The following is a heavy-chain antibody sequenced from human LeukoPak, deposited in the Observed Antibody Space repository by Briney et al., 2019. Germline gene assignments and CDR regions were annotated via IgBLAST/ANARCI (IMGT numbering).Heavy chain of an antibody. V-gene: IGHV3-23*01. Sequence: PGGSLRLSCAASGFTFSAHAMAWVRQAPGKGLEWVSGIGGLGGSTYYPGSVKGRFTISRDNAENTLYLEMNGLRADDTAVYYCARDPGVVAFHYFDFWGQGALVTVSS. CDR3: ARDPGVVAFHYFDF. J-gene: IGHJ4*02. CDR1: GFTFSAHA. D-gene: IGHD3-3*01. CDR2: IGGLGGST.